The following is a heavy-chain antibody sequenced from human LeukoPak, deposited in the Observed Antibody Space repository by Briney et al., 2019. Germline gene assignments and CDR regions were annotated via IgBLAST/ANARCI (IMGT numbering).Heavy chain of an antibody. J-gene: IGHJ4*02. D-gene: IGHD1-26*01. Sequence: GGSLRLSCAASGFTFSSYAMSWVRQAPGKGLEWVSAISSSGGSTYYADSVKGRFTISRDNSKNTLYLQMNSLRAEDTAVYYCAKSGYSGSYRGSYYFDYWGQGTLVTVSS. CDR3: AKSGYSGSYRGSYYFDY. V-gene: IGHV3-23*01. CDR1: GFTFSSYA. CDR2: ISSSGGST.